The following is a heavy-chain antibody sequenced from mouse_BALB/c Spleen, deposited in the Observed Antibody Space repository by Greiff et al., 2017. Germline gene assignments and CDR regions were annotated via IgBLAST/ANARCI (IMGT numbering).Heavy chain of an antibody. CDR3: ARRELGNAMDY. CDR2: ISSGSSTI. J-gene: IGHJ4*01. D-gene: IGHD4-1*01. V-gene: IGHV5-17*02. CDR1: GFTFSSFG. Sequence: EVKVVESGGGLVQPGGSRKLSCAASGFTFSSFGMHWVRQAPEKGLEWVAYISSGSSTIYYADTVKGRFTISRDNPKNTLFLQMTSLRSEDTAMYYCARRELGNAMDYWGQGTSVTVSS.